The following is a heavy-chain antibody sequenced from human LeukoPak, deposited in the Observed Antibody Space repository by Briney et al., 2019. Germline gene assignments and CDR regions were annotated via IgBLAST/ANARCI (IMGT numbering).Heavy chain of an antibody. CDR3: ARVLWFGYHPSGANPQKNWFDP. D-gene: IGHD3-10*01. CDR2: IKQDGSEK. V-gene: IGHV3-7*01. CDR1: GFTFSSYW. Sequence: PGGSPRLSCAASGFTFSSYWMSWVRQAPGKGLEWVANIKQDGSEKYYVDSVKGRFTISRDNAKNSLYLQMNSLRAEDTAVYYCARVLWFGYHPSGANPQKNWFDPWGQGTLVTVSS. J-gene: IGHJ5*02.